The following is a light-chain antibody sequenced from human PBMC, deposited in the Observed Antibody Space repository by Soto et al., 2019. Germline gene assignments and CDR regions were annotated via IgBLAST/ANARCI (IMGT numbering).Light chain of an antibody. J-gene: IGKJ3*01. V-gene: IGKV3-15*01. CDR3: QQYDNWPPFT. CDR2: AAS. CDR1: QSVSTN. Sequence: EIVMTQSPATLSVSPGDRATLSCRASQSVSTNFAWYQQKPGQAPRLLIYAASTRATGIPARFTGSGSGTEFTLTISSLQSEDFAVYYCQQYDNWPPFTFGPGTIVDIE.